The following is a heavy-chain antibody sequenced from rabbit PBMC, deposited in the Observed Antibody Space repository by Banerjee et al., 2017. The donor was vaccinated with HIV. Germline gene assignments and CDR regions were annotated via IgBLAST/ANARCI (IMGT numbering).Heavy chain of an antibody. CDR3: ASNYVGYDYAMDL. D-gene: IGHD6-1*01. CDR2: IYTGSGGT. CDR1: GIDFSIYYY. V-gene: IGHV1S40*01. J-gene: IGHJ4*01. Sequence: QQLEESGGGLVKPGASLTLTCTASGIDFSIYYYMCWVRQAPGKGLEWIACIYTGSGGTYYASWAKGRFTISKASSTTVTLQMTSLTVADTATYFCASNYVGYDYAMDLWGPGTLVTVS.